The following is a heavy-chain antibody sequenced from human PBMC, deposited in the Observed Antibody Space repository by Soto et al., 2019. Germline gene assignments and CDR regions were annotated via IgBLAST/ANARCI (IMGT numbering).Heavy chain of an antibody. Sequence: GGSLRLSCAASGLTVSSSYMSWVRQAPGKGLQWVSVIYSAGSTYYANSVKGRFTISRDISTNMVYLQMSSLTDEDTAVYYCARVCLPESGSAKIFDIWVQGALVTVFS. V-gene: IGHV3-53*01. CDR1: GLTVSSSY. CDR3: ARVCLPESGSAKIFDI. J-gene: IGHJ4*02. D-gene: IGHD6-25*01. CDR2: IYSAGST.